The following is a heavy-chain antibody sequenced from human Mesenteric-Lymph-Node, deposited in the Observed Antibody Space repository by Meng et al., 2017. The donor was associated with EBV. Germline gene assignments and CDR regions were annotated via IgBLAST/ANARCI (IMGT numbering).Heavy chain of an antibody. Sequence: QVQLVQSGAEVKKPGASVKVSCKASGYRFSDYGITWVRQAPGQGLEWMGWISAYNGNTNYAQKLQGRVTMTTDTSTSTAYMELRSLRSDDTAVYYCARDPQGASGSYFTYWGQGTLVTVFS. CDR3: ARDPQGASGSYFTY. J-gene: IGHJ4*02. D-gene: IGHD1-26*01. CDR2: ISAYNGNT. V-gene: IGHV1-18*01. CDR1: GYRFSDYG.